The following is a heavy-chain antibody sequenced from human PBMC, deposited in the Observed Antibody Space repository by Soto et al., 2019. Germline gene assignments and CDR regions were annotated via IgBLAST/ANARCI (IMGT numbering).Heavy chain of an antibody. Sequence: PGGSMGLSCLASEFTFRSYEMNWVRQAPGKGLEWVSYISSSGTTIYYTDSVKGRFTISRDNAKKSLYLQMNSLRAEDTAVYYCVRFGGAAAGPGDDWGQRTLATVSS. J-gene: IGHJ4*02. CDR2: ISSSGTTI. V-gene: IGHV3-48*03. CDR3: VRFGGAAAGPGDD. CDR1: EFTFRSYE. D-gene: IGHD6-13*01.